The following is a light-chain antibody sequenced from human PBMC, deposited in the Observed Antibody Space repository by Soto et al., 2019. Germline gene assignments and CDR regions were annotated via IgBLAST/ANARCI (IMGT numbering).Light chain of an antibody. J-gene: IGLJ1*01. CDR1: SSDLAIYNY. Sequence: QSVLTQPASVSGSPGQSITISCTGTSSDLAIYNYVSWYQQHPGKAPKLMIYEVSNRPSGVSNRFSGSKSGNTASLTISGLQAEDEADYYCSSYTSSSTPLVFGTGTKVTVL. CDR3: SSYTSSSTPLV. V-gene: IGLV2-14*01. CDR2: EVS.